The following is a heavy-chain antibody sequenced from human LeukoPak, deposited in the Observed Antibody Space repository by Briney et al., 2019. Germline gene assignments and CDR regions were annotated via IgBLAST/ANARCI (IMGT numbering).Heavy chain of an antibody. CDR2: ISSSSSYI. V-gene: IGHV3-21*01. D-gene: IGHD2-2*02. J-gene: IGHJ4*02. CDR1: GFTFSSYS. CDR3: ARPGYCISTSCYMASGSFDY. Sequence: GGSLRLSCAASGFTFSSYSMNWVRQAPGKGLEWVSSISSSSSYIYYADPVKGRFTISRDNAKNSLYLQMNSLRAEDTAVYYCARPGYCISTSCYMASGSFDYWGQGTLGTASS.